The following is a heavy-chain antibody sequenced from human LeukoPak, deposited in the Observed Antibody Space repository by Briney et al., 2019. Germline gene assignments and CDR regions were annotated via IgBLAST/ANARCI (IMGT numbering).Heavy chain of an antibody. CDR1: GFTVSSNY. J-gene: IGHJ4*02. V-gene: IGHV3-66*02. Sequence: GGSLRLSCAASGFTVSSNYMSWVRQAPGKGLEWVSVIYSGGSTYYADSVKGRFTISRGNSKNTLYLQMNSLRAEDTAVYYCASEPLYYYDSSGSLKDYWGQGTLVTVSS. D-gene: IGHD3-22*01. CDR3: ASEPLYYYDSSGSLKDY. CDR2: IYSGGST.